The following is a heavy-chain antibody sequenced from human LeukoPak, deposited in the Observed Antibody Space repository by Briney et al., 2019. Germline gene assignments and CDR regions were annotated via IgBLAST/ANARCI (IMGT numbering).Heavy chain of an antibody. D-gene: IGHD3-10*01. CDR3: ARDSPPGDEQVFGY. J-gene: IGHJ4*02. CDR1: GFTFSSYSM. V-gene: IGHV4-4*02. CDR2: IYHSGGT. Sequence: KTGGSLRLSCAASGFTFSSYSMIWVRQPPGKGLEWIGEIYHSGGTNYNPSLKSRVTISVDTSNNQFSLKLTSVTAADTAVYYCARDSPPGDEQVFGYWGQGTLVTVSS.